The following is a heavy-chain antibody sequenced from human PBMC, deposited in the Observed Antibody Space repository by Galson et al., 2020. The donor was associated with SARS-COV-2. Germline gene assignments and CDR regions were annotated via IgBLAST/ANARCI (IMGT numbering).Heavy chain of an antibody. V-gene: IGHV4-4*07. CDR1: GGSISINY. Sequence: ASETLSLTCNVSGGSISINYWSWIRQPAGKGLEWIGRLYASGTIDYNPSLKSRVTMSVDTSKNQFSLMLRSVTAADAAVYYCARGKGLRYYYAMDVWGQGTTVTVSS. CDR2: LYASGTI. J-gene: IGHJ6*02. CDR3: ARGKGLRYYYAMDV.